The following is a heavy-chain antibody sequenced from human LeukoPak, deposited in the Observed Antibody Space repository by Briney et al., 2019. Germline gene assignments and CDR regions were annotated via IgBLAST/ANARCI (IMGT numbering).Heavy chain of an antibody. CDR3: ARGSGWLDY. J-gene: IGHJ4*02. CDR1: GFTVSNTF. D-gene: IGHD6-19*01. CDR2: IYSVGTT. V-gene: IGHV3-53*01. Sequence: PGGSLRLSCAASGFTVSNTFMSWVRQAPGKGLEWVSVIYSVGTTYYADSVKGRFTISRDNSKNTLYLQMNSVRAEDTAVYYCARGSGWLDYWGQGTLVTVSS.